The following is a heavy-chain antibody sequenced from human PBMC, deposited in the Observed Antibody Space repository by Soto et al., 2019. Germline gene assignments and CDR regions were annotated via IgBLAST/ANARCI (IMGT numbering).Heavy chain of an antibody. CDR2: INQSGST. J-gene: IGHJ4*02. CDR1: GGSFSDYY. Sequence: QVRLQQWGAGLLKPSETLSLTCAVYGGSFSDYYWSWIRQPPGKVLEWIGEINQSGSTNYNPSLKSRVTISVDTSKRQLSLKLSSVTDADTAVYYCAQSRDGYNPFDSWCQGTLVTVS. V-gene: IGHV4-34*01. D-gene: IGHD5-12*01. CDR3: AQSRDGYNPFDS.